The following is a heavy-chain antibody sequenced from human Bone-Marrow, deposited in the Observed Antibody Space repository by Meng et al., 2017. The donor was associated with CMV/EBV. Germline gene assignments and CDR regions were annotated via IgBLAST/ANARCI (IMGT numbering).Heavy chain of an antibody. Sequence: QVQLVQSGTAVKKPVASVKVSCKASGYTFTGYYMHWVRQAPGQGLEWMGWINPNSGGTNYAQKFQGRVTMTRDTSISTAYMELSGLRSDDTAVYYCAREGIAVAAAFDYWGQGTLVTVSS. V-gene: IGHV1-2*02. CDR1: GYTFTGYY. CDR3: AREGIAVAAAFDY. J-gene: IGHJ4*02. CDR2: INPNSGGT. D-gene: IGHD6-19*01.